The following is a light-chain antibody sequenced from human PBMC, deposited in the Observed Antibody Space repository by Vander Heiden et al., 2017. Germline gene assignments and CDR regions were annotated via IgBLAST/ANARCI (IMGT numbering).Light chain of an antibody. J-gene: IGLJ2*01. CDR3: QAWDSSTVV. Sequence: SYELTQPPSASVSPGPTASIPCSGYKLGDKYACWYQLKPGQSPVLVIYQDSNRPSGIPERFSGSNSGNTATLTISGTQAMDEADYYCQAWDSSTVVFGGGTKLTVL. CDR1: KLGDKY. V-gene: IGLV3-1*01. CDR2: QDS.